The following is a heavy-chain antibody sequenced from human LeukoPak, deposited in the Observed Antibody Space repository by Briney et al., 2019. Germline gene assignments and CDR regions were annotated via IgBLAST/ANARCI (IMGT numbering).Heavy chain of an antibody. V-gene: IGHV3-66*01. CDR1: GFTVSSNY. D-gene: IGHD3-10*01. Sequence: GGSLRLSCAASGFTVSSNYMTWVRQPPGKGLEWVSVIYSGGNTYYADSVKGRFTISRDNSKNTLYPQMNSLRAEDTAVYYCAREQRGGPATDWGEGPLVTVSS. J-gene: IGHJ4*02. CDR3: AREQRGGPATD. CDR2: IYSGGNT.